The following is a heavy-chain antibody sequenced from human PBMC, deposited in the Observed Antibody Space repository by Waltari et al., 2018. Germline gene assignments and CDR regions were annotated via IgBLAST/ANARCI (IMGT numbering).Heavy chain of an antibody. Sequence: EVQLVESGGVVVQPGGSLRLSCAASGFTFDDYTMHWVRQAPGKGLEWVSLISWDGGSTYYADSVKGRFTISRDNSKNSLYLQMNSLRAEDTALYYCAKGGANYGPGFDYWGQGTLVTVSS. CDR1: GFTFDDYT. J-gene: IGHJ4*02. D-gene: IGHD4-17*01. CDR2: ISWDGGST. CDR3: AKGGANYGPGFDY. V-gene: IGHV3-43*01.